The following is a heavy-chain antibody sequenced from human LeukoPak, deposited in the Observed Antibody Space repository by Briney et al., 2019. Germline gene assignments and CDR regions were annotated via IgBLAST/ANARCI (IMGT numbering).Heavy chain of an antibody. V-gene: IGHV3-7*01. J-gene: IGHJ3*02. D-gene: IGHD3-9*01. CDR2: IKQDGSEK. CDR3: ARSMRYFDWLSIPDAFDI. Sequence: PGGSLRLSCAASGFTFSRYWMSWVRQAPGKGLEGVANIKQDGSEKYYVDSVKGRFTISRDNAKNSLYLQMNSLRAEDTAVYYCARSMRYFDWLSIPDAFDIWGQGTMVTVSS. CDR1: GFTFSRYW.